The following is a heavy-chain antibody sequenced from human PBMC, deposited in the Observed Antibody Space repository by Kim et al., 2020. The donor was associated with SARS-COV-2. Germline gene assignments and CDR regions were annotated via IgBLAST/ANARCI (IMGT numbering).Heavy chain of an antibody. D-gene: IGHD7-27*01. CDR2: GKKR. Sequence: GKKRYYGDSVKGRVIISRDNTNNSLYLQIRSLRPEDTALYYCAKGPPLGDVWGKGTTVIVSS. J-gene: IGHJ6*04. V-gene: IGHV3-33*03. CDR3: AKGPPLGDV.